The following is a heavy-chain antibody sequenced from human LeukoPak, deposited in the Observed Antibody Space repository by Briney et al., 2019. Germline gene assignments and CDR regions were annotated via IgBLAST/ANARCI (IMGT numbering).Heavy chain of an antibody. CDR1: GFTFSNYE. V-gene: IGHV3-48*03. CDR2: ISSSGSTI. J-gene: IGHJ4*02. CDR3: AREGAGIIVRGVILDY. Sequence: GGSLRLSCAASGFTFSNYEMNWVRQAPGKGLEWLSYISSSGSTINYADSVKGRFTVSRDNAKNSLYLQMNSLGAEDMALYYCAREGAGIIVRGVILDYWGQGALVTVSS. D-gene: IGHD3-10*01.